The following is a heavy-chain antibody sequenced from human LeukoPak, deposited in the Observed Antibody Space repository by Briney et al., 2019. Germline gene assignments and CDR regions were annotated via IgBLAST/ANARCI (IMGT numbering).Heavy chain of an antibody. D-gene: IGHD6-19*01. J-gene: IGHJ4*02. CDR1: GFTFSSYG. Sequence: PGGSLRLSCAASGFTFSSYGMHWVRQAPGKGLEWVAVISYDGSNKYYVDSVKGRFTISRDNSKNTLYLQMNSLRPEDTAVYYCAKDRGEQWLVTSFDYWGRGTLVTVSS. CDR2: ISYDGSNK. CDR3: AKDRGEQWLVTSFDY. V-gene: IGHV3-30*18.